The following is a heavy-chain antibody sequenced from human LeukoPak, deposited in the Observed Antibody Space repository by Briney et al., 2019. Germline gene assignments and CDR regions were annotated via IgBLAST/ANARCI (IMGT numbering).Heavy chain of an antibody. J-gene: IGHJ4*02. V-gene: IGHV4-59*01. D-gene: IGHD6-6*01. CDR2: IYYSGST. CDR3: ASWYSSSSFGYFDY. Sequence: SETLSLTCTVSRGSLSSYYWSWIRQPPRKGLDGIGYIYYSGSTNYNPSLKSRVTISVDTSKNQFSLKLSSVTAADTAVYYCASWYSSSSFGYFDYWGQGTLVTVSS. CDR1: RGSLSSYY.